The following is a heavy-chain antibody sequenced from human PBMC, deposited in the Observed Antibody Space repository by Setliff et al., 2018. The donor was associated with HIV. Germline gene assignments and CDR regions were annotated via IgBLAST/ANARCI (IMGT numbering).Heavy chain of an antibody. V-gene: IGHV1-18*04. CDR1: SNTFINDV. CDR3: ARRATTGDYHHFFDF. CDR2: ISVYNGKG. Sequence: ASVKVSCKASSNTFINDVFNWVRQAPGQGLEWMGWISVYNGKGNYAQKFQDRISMTTDTSTSTVYMELRSLVSDDTAVYYCARRATTGDYHHFFDFRGQGTQVTVSS. J-gene: IGHJ4*02. D-gene: IGHD4-17*01.